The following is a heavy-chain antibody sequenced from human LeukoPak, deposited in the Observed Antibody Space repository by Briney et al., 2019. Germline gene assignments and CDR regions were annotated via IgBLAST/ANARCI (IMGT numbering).Heavy chain of an antibody. Sequence: GGSLRLSCAASGFTFSSYGMHWVRQAPGKGLEWVAFIRYDGSNKYYADSVKGRFTISRDNSKNTLYLQMNSLRAEDTAVYYCANLGDSSGYYHADYFDYWGQGTLVTVSS. CDR1: GFTFSSYG. CDR2: IRYDGSNK. J-gene: IGHJ4*02. CDR3: ANLGDSSGYYHADYFDY. V-gene: IGHV3-30*02. D-gene: IGHD3-22*01.